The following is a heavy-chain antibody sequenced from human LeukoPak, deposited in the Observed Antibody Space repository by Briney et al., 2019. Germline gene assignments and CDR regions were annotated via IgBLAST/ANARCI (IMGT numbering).Heavy chain of an antibody. Sequence: GGSLRLSCAASGVTVSSNYMSWVRQAPGKGLEWVSFIYNDGRTQHTDSVKGRFTISRDNSKNTLYLQMNSLRAEDTAVYYCARMNYISSGWGAPFDYWGQGTLVTVSS. CDR1: GVTVSSNY. D-gene: IGHD1-7*01. CDR2: IYNDGRT. J-gene: IGHJ4*02. V-gene: IGHV3-53*01. CDR3: ARMNYISSGWGAPFDY.